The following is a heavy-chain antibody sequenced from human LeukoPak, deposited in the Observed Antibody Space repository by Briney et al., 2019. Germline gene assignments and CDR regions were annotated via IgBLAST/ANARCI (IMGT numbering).Heavy chain of an antibody. V-gene: IGHV1-8*01. D-gene: IGHD3-22*01. CDR3: ARLAKYYYDSSGTKYDAFDI. CDR1: GYTFTSYD. J-gene: IGHJ3*02. CDR2: MNPNSGNT. Sequence: ASVKVSCKASGYTFTSYDINWVRQATGQGLEWMGWMNPNSGNTGYAQKFQGRVTMTRNTSISTAYMELSRLRSDDTAVYYCARLAKYYYDSSGTKYDAFDIWGQGTMVTVSS.